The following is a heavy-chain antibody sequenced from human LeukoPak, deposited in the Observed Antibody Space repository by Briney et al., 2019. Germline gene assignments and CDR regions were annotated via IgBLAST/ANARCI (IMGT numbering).Heavy chain of an antibody. V-gene: IGHV7-4-1*02. CDR2: INTNTGNP. CDR1: GYTFTSYA. D-gene: IGHD6-19*01. Sequence: GASVKVSCKASGYTFTSYATNWVRQAPGQGLEWMGWINTNTGNPTYAQGFTGRFVFSLDTSVSTAYLQISSLKAEDTAVYYCARGSGGIAVAGTWDWFDPWGQGTLVTVSS. CDR3: ARGSGGIAVAGTWDWFDP. J-gene: IGHJ5*02.